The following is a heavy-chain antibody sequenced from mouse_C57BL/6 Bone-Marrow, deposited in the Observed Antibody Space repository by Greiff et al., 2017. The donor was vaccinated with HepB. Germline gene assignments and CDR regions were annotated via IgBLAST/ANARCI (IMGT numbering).Heavy chain of an antibody. Sequence: VKLVESGAELVKPGASVKISCKASGYAFSSYWMNWVKQRPGKGLEWIGQIYPGDGDTNYNGKFKGKATLTADKSSSTAYMQLSSLTSEDSAVYFCARSIITTVVDFDYWGQGTTLTVSS. D-gene: IGHD1-1*01. J-gene: IGHJ2*01. V-gene: IGHV1-80*01. CDR3: ARSIITTVVDFDY. CDR1: GYAFSSYW. CDR2: IYPGDGDT.